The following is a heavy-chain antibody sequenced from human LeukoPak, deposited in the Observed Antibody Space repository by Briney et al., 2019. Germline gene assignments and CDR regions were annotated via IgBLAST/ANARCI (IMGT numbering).Heavy chain of an antibody. D-gene: IGHD3-10*01. J-gene: IGHJ4*02. CDR2: ISSSSSTK. Sequence: PGRSLRLSCVASGFSFSFYRMVWVRQAPGKGLERVSSISSSSSTKYYAYSVKGRFTISRDNAENSVYLQMISLRAEDTAVYYCARDLDYGSGDYWGQGTLVTVSS. CDR3: ARDLDYGSGDY. CDR1: GFSFSFYR. V-gene: IGHV3-21*01.